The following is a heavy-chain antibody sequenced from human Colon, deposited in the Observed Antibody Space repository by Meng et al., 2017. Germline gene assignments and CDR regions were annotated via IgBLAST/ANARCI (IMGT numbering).Heavy chain of an antibody. J-gene: IGHJ4*02. CDR1: GVSVTSGQF. CDR3: AASSGWYRIDS. CDR2: FHYTGPI. Sequence: QVQLQESGAGLVQPSVTLSLTCGVSGVSVTSGQFWTWVRQPPGKGLEWIGEFHYTGPINYKPSLMSRVTISVDASRNQFSLRLTSVTAADTAVYYCAASSGWYRIDSWGQGTLVTVSS. D-gene: IGHD6-19*01. V-gene: IGHV4-4*02.